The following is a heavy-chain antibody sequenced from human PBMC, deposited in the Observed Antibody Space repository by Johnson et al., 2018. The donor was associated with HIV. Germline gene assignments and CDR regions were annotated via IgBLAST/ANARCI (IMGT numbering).Heavy chain of an antibody. J-gene: IGHJ3*02. CDR1: GFTFSSYA. CDR2: ISGSGGST. Sequence: MQLVESGGGLVQPGGSLRLSCAASGFTFSSYAMSWVRQAPGKGLEWVSAISGSGGSTYYADSVKGRFTMSRDNAKKSLYLQMNSLRAEDTAVYYCAREEGTDILTRGDAFDIWGQGTMGTVSS. D-gene: IGHD3-9*01. V-gene: IGHV3-23*04. CDR3: AREEGTDILTRGDAFDI.